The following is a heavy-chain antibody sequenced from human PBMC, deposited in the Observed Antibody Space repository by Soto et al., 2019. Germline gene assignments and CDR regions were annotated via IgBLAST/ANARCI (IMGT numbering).Heavy chain of an antibody. J-gene: IGHJ1*01. V-gene: IGHV4-31*03. CDR3: ARVSLSYCSGGNCYSGSLQY. D-gene: IGHD2-15*01. CDR2: IYYSGST. Sequence: QVHLQESGPGLVKPSQTLSLTCTVSGGSISSGGYYWSWIRQYPGKGLEWIGYIYYSGSTYYNPSLKSRVTISVDTSKNQFPLKLSSVTAADTAVYYCARVSLSYCSGGNCYSGSLQYWGQGTLVTVSS. CDR1: GGSISSGGYY.